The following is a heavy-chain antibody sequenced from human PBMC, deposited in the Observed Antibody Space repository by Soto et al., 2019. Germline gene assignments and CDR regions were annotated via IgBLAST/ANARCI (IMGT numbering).Heavy chain of an antibody. D-gene: IGHD6-6*01. Sequence: GESLKISCKGSGYSFTSYWIGWVRQMPGKGLEWMGIIYPGDSDTRYSPSFQGQVTISAAKSISTAYLQWSSLKASDTAMYYCARQGGYDSSSSGAFDIWGQGTMVTVSS. J-gene: IGHJ3*02. CDR3: ARQGGYDSSSSGAFDI. V-gene: IGHV5-51*01. CDR2: IYPGDSDT. CDR1: GYSFTSYW.